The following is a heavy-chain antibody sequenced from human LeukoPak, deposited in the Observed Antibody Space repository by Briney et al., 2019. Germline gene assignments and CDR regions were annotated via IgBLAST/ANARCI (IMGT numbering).Heavy chain of an antibody. D-gene: IGHD2-21*02. CDR3: ARDRGSKRVAYCGGDCYIGYFDL. CDR2: INPSGGST. Sequence: SVTVSFTASAYTFTIYNMHWVRQAPGQGLEWKGIINPSGGSTSYAQKYQGRVTMTRDTSTSTVYMDLSSLRSEDTAVFYCARDRGSKRVAYCGGDCYIGYFDLWGRGTLVTVSS. J-gene: IGHJ2*01. V-gene: IGHV1-46*01. CDR1: AYTFTIYN.